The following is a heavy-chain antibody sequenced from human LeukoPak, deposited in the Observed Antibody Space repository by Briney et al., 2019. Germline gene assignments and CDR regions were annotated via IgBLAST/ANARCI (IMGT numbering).Heavy chain of an antibody. CDR1: GYTFTSYG. Sequence: GASVKVSCKASGYTFTSYGISWVRQAPGQGLEWMGWISAYNGNTNYAQKLQGRVTMTTDTSTSTAYMELRSLRSDDTAVYYCAREEQQLPQYYSDYWGQGTLVTVSS. CDR2: ISAYNGNT. J-gene: IGHJ4*02. V-gene: IGHV1-18*01. D-gene: IGHD6-13*01. CDR3: AREEQQLPQYYSDY.